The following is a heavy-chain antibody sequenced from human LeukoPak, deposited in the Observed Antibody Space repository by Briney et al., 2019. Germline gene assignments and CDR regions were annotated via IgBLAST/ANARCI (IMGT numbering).Heavy chain of an antibody. Sequence: GRSLRLSCAASGFTFNSYAMSWVRQAPGKGLERVSGISGSGDSTYYADSVKGRFTISRDNSKNTLYLQMNSLRAEDTAVYYCAKGDLRGSSSWFDYWGQGTLVTVSS. V-gene: IGHV3-23*01. CDR1: GFTFNSYA. CDR2: ISGSGDST. CDR3: AKGDLRGSSSWFDY. D-gene: IGHD6-13*01. J-gene: IGHJ4*02.